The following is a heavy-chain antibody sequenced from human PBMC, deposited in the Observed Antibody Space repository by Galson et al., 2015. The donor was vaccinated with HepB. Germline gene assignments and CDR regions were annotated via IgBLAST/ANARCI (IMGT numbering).Heavy chain of an antibody. CDR3: ASRIAATGRGAFDI. J-gene: IGHJ3*02. Sequence: EWIGYIHYSGTTDYNPSLRSRVTISVETSKNQFSLKSSSVTAADTAVYCCASRIAATGRGAFDIWGQGTMVAVSS. V-gene: IGHV4-59*01. D-gene: IGHD6-13*01. CDR2: IHYSGTT.